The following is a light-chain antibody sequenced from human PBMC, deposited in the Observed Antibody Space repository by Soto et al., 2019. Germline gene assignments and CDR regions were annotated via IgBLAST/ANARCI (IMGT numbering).Light chain of an antibody. J-gene: IGKJ2*01. CDR1: QSVSSN. Sequence: EILMTQSPATLSVSPGERATLSCRASQSVSSNLAWYQQKPGQAPRLLIYAASTRATGIPVRFSGSGSGTDFTLTISRLEPEDFAVYYCQQYGSSPPYTFGQGTKVDIK. CDR2: AAS. V-gene: IGKV3-20*01. CDR3: QQYGSSPPYT.